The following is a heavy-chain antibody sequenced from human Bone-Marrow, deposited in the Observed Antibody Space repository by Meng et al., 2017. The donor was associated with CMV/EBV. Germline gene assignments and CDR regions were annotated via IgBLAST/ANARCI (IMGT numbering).Heavy chain of an antibody. D-gene: IGHD6-6*01. Sequence: SETLSLTCSVSGGSISSTSYCWGWIRQPPGKGLEWIGNICDSGNTHYNPSLKSRVTISVDTSKSQFSLKLSSVTAADTDVYYCARDEQLVNSVYYYYYGMDVWGQGTTVTAP. V-gene: IGHV4-39*07. CDR1: GGSISSTSYC. CDR2: ICDSGNT. CDR3: ARDEQLVNSVYYYYYGMDV. J-gene: IGHJ6*02.